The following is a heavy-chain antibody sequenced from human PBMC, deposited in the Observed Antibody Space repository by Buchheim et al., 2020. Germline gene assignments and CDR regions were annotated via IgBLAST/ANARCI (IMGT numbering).Heavy chain of an antibody. J-gene: IGHJ6*03. Sequence: QVQLVESGGGVVQPGRSLRLSCAASNFTFSSYGMHWVRQAPGKGLEWVALISYQGSSEFYADSVKGRFTISRDSSKNTVYLQMNSLRADDTAVYYCAKGSGSYMNYYYYYYMDVWGKGTT. CDR3: AKGSGSYMNYYYYYYMDV. D-gene: IGHD1-26*01. CDR1: NFTFSSYG. CDR2: ISYQGSSE. V-gene: IGHV3-30*18.